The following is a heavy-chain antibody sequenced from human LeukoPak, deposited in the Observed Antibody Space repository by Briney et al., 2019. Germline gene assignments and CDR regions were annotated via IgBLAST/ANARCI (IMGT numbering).Heavy chain of an antibody. CDR1: GYTFTSYY. CDR2: INPSGGST. D-gene: IGHD3-9*01. Sequence: ASVKVSCKASGYTFTSYYMHWVRQAPGQGLEWMGIINPSGGSTSYVQKFQGRVTMTRDTSTSTVYMELSSLRSEDTAVYYCARSGLRYFDWDSDGVWFDPWGQGTLVTVSS. CDR3: ARSGLRYFDWDSDGVWFDP. J-gene: IGHJ5*02. V-gene: IGHV1-46*01.